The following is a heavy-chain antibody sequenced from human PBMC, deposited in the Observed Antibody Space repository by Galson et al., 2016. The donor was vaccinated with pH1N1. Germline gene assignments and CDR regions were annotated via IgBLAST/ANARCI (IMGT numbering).Heavy chain of an antibody. CDR1: GYSVTRYY. Sequence: SVKVSCKASGYSVTRYYMHWVRQAPGQGLEWMGIIDPSAGTTTYSQKFQGRISLTRDTSTNSVHMELSTLRPDDSAIYFWARRYDFDYWGQGTLVTVSS. CDR2: IDPSAGTT. D-gene: IGHD3-9*01. CDR3: ARRYDFDY. V-gene: IGHV1-46*01. J-gene: IGHJ4*02.